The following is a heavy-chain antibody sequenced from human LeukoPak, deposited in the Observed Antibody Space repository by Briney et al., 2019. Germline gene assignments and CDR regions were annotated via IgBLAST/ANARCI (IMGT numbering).Heavy chain of an antibody. J-gene: IGHJ5*02. CDR1: GFTFSTYD. D-gene: IGHD3-10*01. CDR3: ARIRGRGAPSDH. V-gene: IGHV3-13*01. Sequence: GVSLRLSCAASGFTFSTYDMHWVRQPTGGGLEWVSGIGTAGDTYYLGSVKGRFTISRENAQNSLHLQMNSLRAGDTAVYYCARIRGRGAPSDHWGQGTLVIVSS. CDR2: IGTAGDT.